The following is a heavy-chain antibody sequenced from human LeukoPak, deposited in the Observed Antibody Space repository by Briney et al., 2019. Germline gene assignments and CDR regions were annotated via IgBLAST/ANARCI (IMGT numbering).Heavy chain of an antibody. CDR2: IDPSDSYT. CDR1: GYSFNTYW. Sequence: GESLKISCKGSGYSFNTYWISWVRQMPGKGLEWMGRIDPSDSYTDYSPSFQGHVTISADKSISTAYLQWSSLKASDTAMYYCASLVPSGQGYYFDYWGQGTLVTVSS. CDR3: ASLVPSGQGYYFDY. J-gene: IGHJ4*02. V-gene: IGHV5-10-1*01. D-gene: IGHD6-19*01.